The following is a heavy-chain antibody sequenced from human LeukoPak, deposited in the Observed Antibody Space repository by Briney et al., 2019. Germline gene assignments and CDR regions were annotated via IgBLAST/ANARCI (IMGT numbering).Heavy chain of an antibody. Sequence: PSETLSLTCTVSGGSISSYYWSWIRQPPGKGLEWIGYIYYSGSTNYNPSLKSRVTISVDTSKNQFSLKLSSATAADTAVYYCARLEMATMGIDYWGQGTLVTVSS. CDR1: GGSISSYY. CDR3: ARLEMATMGIDY. CDR2: IYYSGST. V-gene: IGHV4-59*08. D-gene: IGHD5-24*01. J-gene: IGHJ4*02.